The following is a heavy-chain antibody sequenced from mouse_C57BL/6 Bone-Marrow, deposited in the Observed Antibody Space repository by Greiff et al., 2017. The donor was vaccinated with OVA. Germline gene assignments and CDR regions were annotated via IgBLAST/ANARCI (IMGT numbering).Heavy chain of an antibody. Sequence: QVTLKESGAELARPGASVKLSCKASGYTFTSYGISWVKQRTGQGLEWIGEIYPRSGNTYYNEKFKGKATLTADKSSSTAYMELRSLTSEDSAVYFCARSPWRLRLSFDYWGQGTTLTVSS. D-gene: IGHD1-2*01. V-gene: IGHV1-81*01. CDR1: GYTFTSYG. CDR3: ARSPWRLRLSFDY. CDR2: IYPRSGNT. J-gene: IGHJ2*01.